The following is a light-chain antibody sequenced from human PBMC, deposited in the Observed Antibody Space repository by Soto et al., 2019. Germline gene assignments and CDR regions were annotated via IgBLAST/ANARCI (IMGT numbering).Light chain of an antibody. CDR3: QQYANSPRT. CDR1: QSVSNNY. J-gene: IGKJ1*01. Sequence: EILLTQSPCTLALSPGERATLSCRASQSVSNNYLAWYQQKPGQAPSLLIYGASNRATGIPERFSGSWSGTDFTLTISRLEPEDFAMYYCQQYANSPRTFGQGTKVDIK. CDR2: GAS. V-gene: IGKV3-20*01.